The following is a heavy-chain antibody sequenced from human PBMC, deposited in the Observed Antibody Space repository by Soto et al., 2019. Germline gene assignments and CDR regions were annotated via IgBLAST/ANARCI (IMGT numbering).Heavy chain of an antibody. CDR3: ARGSYCGGDCSYWYFDL. J-gene: IGHJ2*01. CDR2: INPSGGST. D-gene: IGHD2-21*02. Sequence: GASVKVSCKASGYTFASYYMHWVRQAPGQGLEWMGIINPSGGSTSYAQKFQGRVTMTRDTSTSTAYMELSSLRSEDTAVYYCARGSYCGGDCSYWYFDLWGRGTLVTVSS. V-gene: IGHV1-46*01. CDR1: GYTFASYY.